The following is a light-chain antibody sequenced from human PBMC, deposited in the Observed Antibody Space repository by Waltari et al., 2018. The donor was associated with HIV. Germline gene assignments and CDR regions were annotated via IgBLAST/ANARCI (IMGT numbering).Light chain of an antibody. CDR3: SSYTSVATYV. CDR1: SSDVGSYNR. Sequence: GNSSDVGSYNRVSWYQHHPGKAPKLLLYEVNNRPSGVSDRFSGSKSGNTASLTISGLQAEDEADYYCSSYTSVATYVFGTGTKVTV. V-gene: IGLV2-14*01. J-gene: IGLJ1*01. CDR2: EVN.